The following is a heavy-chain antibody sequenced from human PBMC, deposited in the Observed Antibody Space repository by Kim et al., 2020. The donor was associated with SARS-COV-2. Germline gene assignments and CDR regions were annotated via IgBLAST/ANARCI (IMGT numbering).Heavy chain of an antibody. Sequence: SETLSLTCAVSGGSISSSNWWSWVRQPPGKGLAWIGEIYHSGSTNYNPSLKSRVTISVDKSKNQFSLKLSSVTAADTAVYYCARDGVAAAGTEAGAFDIWGQGTMVTVSS. CDR1: GGSISSSNW. V-gene: IGHV4-4*02. D-gene: IGHD6-13*01. J-gene: IGHJ3*02. CDR2: IYHSGST. CDR3: ARDGVAAAGTEAGAFDI.